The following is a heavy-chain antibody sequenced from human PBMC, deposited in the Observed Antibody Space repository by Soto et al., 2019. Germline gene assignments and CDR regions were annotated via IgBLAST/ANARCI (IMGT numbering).Heavy chain of an antibody. CDR1: GYTFTNYD. D-gene: IGHD3-16*01. J-gene: IGHJ5*02. CDR2: MNPDSGNT. Sequence: QVQLVQSGAEVKKPGASVKVSCKASGYTFTNYDIHWVRQATGQGLEWMGWMNPDSGNTGQSKQFQGRVTMTRDTSISTAYMETSSLRSAATAVFYCARGRFRRTWFDPWGQGTLVTVSS. V-gene: IGHV1-8*01. CDR3: ARGRFRRTWFDP.